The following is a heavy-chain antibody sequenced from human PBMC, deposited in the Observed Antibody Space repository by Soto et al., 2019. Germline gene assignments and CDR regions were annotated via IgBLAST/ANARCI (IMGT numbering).Heavy chain of an antibody. J-gene: IGHJ6*02. D-gene: IGHD3-22*01. V-gene: IGHV1-69*01. CDR2: IIPVFGLV. Sequence: QVHLLLQSGAEVKKPGSSVKVSCKASGGTPSNSAISWVRQAPGQGLEWMGGIIPVFGLVKVPQNFQGRVTITADESTNTAYMELSSLRPEDTAVYYCAGGRIVVVGSRAYYGMDVWGQGTTVTVSS. CDR1: GGTPSNSA. CDR3: AGGRIVVVGSRAYYGMDV.